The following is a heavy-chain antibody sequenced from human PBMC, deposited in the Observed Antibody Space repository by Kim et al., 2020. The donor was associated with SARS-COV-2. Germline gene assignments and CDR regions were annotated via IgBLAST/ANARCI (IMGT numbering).Heavy chain of an antibody. Sequence: NNFHLSLKSRVTISVDTSKNQFSLKLSSVTAADTAVYYCARIQYQYYFDYWGQGTLVTVSS. D-gene: IGHD4-4*01. CDR3: ARIQYQYYFDY. J-gene: IGHJ4*02. CDR2: N. V-gene: IGHV4-59*01.